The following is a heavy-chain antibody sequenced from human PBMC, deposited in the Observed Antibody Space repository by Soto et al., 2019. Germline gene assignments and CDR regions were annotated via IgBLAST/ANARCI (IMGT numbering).Heavy chain of an antibody. CDR3: ARGGADQYCYYGMDV. CDR1: GYTFTSYG. CDR2: ISAYNGNT. D-gene: IGHD3-16*01. V-gene: IGHV1-18*01. Sequence: APVKVSCKASGYTFTSYGISWVRQSPGQGLEWMGWISAYNGNTNYAQKLQGRVTMTTDTSTSTAYMELRSLRSDDTAVYYCARGGADQYCYYGMDVWGQGTTVTVSS. J-gene: IGHJ6*02.